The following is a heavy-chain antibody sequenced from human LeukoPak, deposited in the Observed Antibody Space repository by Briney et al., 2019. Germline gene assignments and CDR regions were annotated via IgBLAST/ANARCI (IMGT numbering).Heavy chain of an antibody. D-gene: IGHD3-10*01. CDR2: IKQDGSEK. CDR3: ARGAHYYGSGSYYLDY. J-gene: IGHJ4*02. Sequence: GGSLRLSCAASGFTFSSYWMSWVRQAPGKGLEWVANIKQDGSEKYYVDSVKGRFTISRDNAKNSLYLQMNSLRAEDTAVYYCARGAHYYGSGSYYLDYWGQGTLVTVSS. CDR1: GFTFSSYW. V-gene: IGHV3-7*03.